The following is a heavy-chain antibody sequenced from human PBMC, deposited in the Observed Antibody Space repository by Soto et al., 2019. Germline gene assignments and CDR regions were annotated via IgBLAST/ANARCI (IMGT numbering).Heavy chain of an antibody. D-gene: IGHD3-9*01. CDR2: IYHSGST. J-gene: IGHJ4*02. V-gene: IGHV4-38-2*02. CDR1: GYSISSGYY. Sequence: KPSETLSLTCTVSGYSISSGYYWAWIRQPPGKGLGWMGSIYHSGSTYYRPSHKSRVTISVDRSKNHFYMKLDSVTAEDAAVYYCARAPGLRYFDCFSQGTQVTVSS. CDR3: ARAPGLRYFDC.